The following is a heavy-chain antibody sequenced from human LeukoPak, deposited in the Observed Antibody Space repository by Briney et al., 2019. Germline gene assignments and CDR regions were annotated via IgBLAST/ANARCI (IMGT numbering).Heavy chain of an antibody. CDR1: GFTFSTYA. Sequence: PGGSLRLSCAASGFTFSTYAMHGVRQAPGKGLEYVSSITSNGDNTYYANSVKGRFTISRDNSKNTLYLQMGSLRAEDMAVYYCVRDRAGNGDYWGQGTLVTVSS. CDR2: ITSNGDNT. V-gene: IGHV3-64*01. D-gene: IGHD4-23*01. CDR3: VRDRAGNGDY. J-gene: IGHJ4*02.